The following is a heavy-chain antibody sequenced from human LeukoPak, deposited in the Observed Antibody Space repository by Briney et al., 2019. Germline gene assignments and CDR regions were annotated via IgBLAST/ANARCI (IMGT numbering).Heavy chain of an antibody. CDR2: IKSVGST. D-gene: IGHD3-22*01. Sequence: GGSLRLSRAASGFTFSSYWMHWVRQAPGKGRVWVSRIKSVGSTNYADSVKGRFTISRDNAKNTVSLQMNSLRAEDTGVYYCARAPSEIGGYYPEYFRHWGQGTLVTVSS. CDR3: ARAPSEIGGYYPEYFRH. CDR1: GFTFSSYW. V-gene: IGHV3-74*01. J-gene: IGHJ1*01.